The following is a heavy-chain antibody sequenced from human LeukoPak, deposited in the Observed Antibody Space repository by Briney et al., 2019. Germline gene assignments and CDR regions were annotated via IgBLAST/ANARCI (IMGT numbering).Heavy chain of an antibody. D-gene: IGHD1-1*01. V-gene: IGHV4-38-2*02. CDR1: GFSISMGYY. CDR3: AREMERRITD. J-gene: IGHJ4*01. Sequence: PSETLSLTCAVSGFSISMGYYWVWIRPPAGQGLEWIGSIHPSGTTFYNSSLNSRVTMSIDAPKNQFSLRLSLVTASDTAVYFCAREMERRITDWDHGTLVTVSS. CDR2: IHPSGTT.